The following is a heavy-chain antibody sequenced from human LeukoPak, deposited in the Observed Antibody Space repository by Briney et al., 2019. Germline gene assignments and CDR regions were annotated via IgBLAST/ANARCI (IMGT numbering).Heavy chain of an antibody. Sequence: PGGTLRLSCAASGFTFSSYGMSWVRQAPGKGLEWVSAISGSGGSTYYADSVKGRFTISRDNSKNTLYLQMNSLRAEDTAVYYCAIGPSVQQWGFAYWGQGTLVTVSS. CDR1: GFTFSSYG. D-gene: IGHD6-19*01. V-gene: IGHV3-23*01. J-gene: IGHJ4*02. CDR2: ISGSGGST. CDR3: AIGPSVQQWGFAY.